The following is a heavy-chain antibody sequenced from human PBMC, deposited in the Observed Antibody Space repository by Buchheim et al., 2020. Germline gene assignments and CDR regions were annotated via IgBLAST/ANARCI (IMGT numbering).Heavy chain of an antibody. D-gene: IGHD5-12*01. V-gene: IGHV4-61*02. Sequence: QVQLQESGPGLVKPSQTLSLTCTVSGGSISSGSYYWSWIRQPAGKGLEWIGRIYTSGSTNYNPSLKSRVTISVDTSKNQFSLKLSSVTAADTAVYYCAREARAAVATRIYYYGMDVWGQGTT. J-gene: IGHJ6*02. CDR3: AREARAAVATRIYYYGMDV. CDR2: IYTSGST. CDR1: GGSISSGSYY.